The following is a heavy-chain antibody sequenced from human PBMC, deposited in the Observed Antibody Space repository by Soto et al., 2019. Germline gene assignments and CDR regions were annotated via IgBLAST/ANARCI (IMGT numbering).Heavy chain of an antibody. CDR1: GFTFSSYA. V-gene: IGHV3-23*01. Sequence: GGSLRLSCAASGFTFSSYAMSWVRQAPGKGLEWVSAISGSGGSTYYADSVKGRFTISRDNSKNTLYLQMNSLRAEDTAVYYCAKTRTGTPPRSLAYFDYWGQGTLVTVSS. CDR3: AKTRTGTPPRSLAYFDY. D-gene: IGHD1-1*01. J-gene: IGHJ4*02. CDR2: ISGSGGST.